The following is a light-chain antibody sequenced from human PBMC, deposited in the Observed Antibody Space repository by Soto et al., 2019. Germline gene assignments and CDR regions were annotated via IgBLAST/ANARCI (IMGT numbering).Light chain of an antibody. V-gene: IGLV1-40*01. CDR2: GNN. J-gene: IGLJ3*02. CDR3: QSYDNSLSAQV. Sequence: QAVVTQPPSVSGAPGQRVTISCTGSSSNIGADYHVHWYQQLPGTAPQLLIYGNNNRPSGVPDRFSGSKSGTSASLAITGLQAEDEADYYCQSYDNSLSAQVFGGGTKVTVL. CDR1: SSNIGADYH.